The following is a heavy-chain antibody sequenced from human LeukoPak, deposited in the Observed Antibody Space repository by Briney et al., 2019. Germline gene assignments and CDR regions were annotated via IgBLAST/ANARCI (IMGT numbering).Heavy chain of an antibody. Sequence: GGSLTLSCAASGFTFSSYWMHWVRQAPGQGLVWVSRINSDGSDTKYADSVKGRFTISRDSAKNTLYLQMNSLRAEDTAVYYCARDADTSDYPSFWGQGTLVTVSS. V-gene: IGHV3-74*03. J-gene: IGHJ1*01. CDR1: GFTFSSYW. D-gene: IGHD3-22*01. CDR2: INSDGSDT. CDR3: ARDADTSDYPSF.